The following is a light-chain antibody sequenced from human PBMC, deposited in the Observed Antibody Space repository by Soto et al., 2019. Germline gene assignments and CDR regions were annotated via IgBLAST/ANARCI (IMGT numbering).Light chain of an antibody. V-gene: IGKV3-20*01. J-gene: IGKJ1*01. Sequence: EIVLTQSPGTLSLSPGERATLSCRASQSVSSSYLAWYKQKPGQAPRLLIYGASSRATGIPARFSGSGSGTDFTLTISSLQSEDFAVYYCQQYNNWPWTFGQGTKVDIK. CDR3: QQYNNWPWT. CDR2: GAS. CDR1: QSVSSSY.